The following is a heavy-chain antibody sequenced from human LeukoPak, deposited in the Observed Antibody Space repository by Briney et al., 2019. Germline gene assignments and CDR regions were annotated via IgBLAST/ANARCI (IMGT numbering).Heavy chain of an antibody. J-gene: IGHJ4*02. Sequence: GGSLRLSCAASGFTVSSNYMSWVRQAPGKGLEWVSVIYSGGSTYYADSVKGRFTISRDNSKNTLYLQMNSLRAEDTAVYYCARDAFDSSGYFAYWGQGTLVAVSS. D-gene: IGHD3-22*01. CDR2: IYSGGST. V-gene: IGHV3-66*01. CDR3: ARDAFDSSGYFAY. CDR1: GFTVSSNY.